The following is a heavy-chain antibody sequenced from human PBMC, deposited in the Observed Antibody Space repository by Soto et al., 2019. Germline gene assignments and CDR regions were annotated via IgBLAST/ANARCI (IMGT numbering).Heavy chain of an antibody. J-gene: IGHJ4*02. Sequence: SETLSLTCAVSGGSISSGGYSWSWIRQPPGKGLEWIGYIYHCGSTYYNPSLKSRVTISVDRSKNQFSLKLSSVTAADTAVYYCARALAAISLYYFDYWGQGTLVTVSS. D-gene: IGHD2-15*01. CDR3: ARALAAISLYYFDY. CDR1: GGSISSGGYS. CDR2: IYHCGST. V-gene: IGHV4-30-2*01.